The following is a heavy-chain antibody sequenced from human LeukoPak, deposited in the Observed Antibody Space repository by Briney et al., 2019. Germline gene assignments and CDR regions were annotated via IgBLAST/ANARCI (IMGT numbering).Heavy chain of an antibody. V-gene: IGHV4-39*07. D-gene: IGHD1-26*01. Sequence: PSETLSLTCTVSGGSISSSSYYWGWIRQPPGKGLEWIGSIYYSGTTYYNPSLKSRVTISVDTSKNQFSLKLSSVTAADTAVYYCARGVGATRIFDYWGQGTLVTVSS. CDR1: GGSISSSSYY. CDR3: ARGVGATRIFDY. J-gene: IGHJ4*02. CDR2: IYYSGTT.